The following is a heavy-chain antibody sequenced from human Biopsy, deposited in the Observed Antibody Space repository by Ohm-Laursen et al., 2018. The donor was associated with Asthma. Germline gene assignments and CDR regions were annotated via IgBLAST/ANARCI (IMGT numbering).Heavy chain of an antibody. V-gene: IGHV4-39*01. CDR2: ISYTGSA. CDR1: GGSMSSSSYY. CDR3: ARHWDWGSFFDY. J-gene: IGHJ4*01. D-gene: IGHD7-27*01. Sequence: TLSLTCTVSGGSMSSSSYYWGWIRQPPGKGLEWMGSISYTGSAYHNPSLKSRVTMSGDTSKNHFSLKLLSVTAADTAVYYCARHWDWGSFFDYWGHGTPVTVSS.